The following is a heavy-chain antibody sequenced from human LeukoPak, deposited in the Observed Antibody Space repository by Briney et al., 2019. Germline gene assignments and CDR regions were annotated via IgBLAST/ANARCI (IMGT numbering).Heavy chain of an antibody. CDR1: GFTFSSYG. V-gene: IGHV3-30*02. CDR3: AKDRHDHGDPTGMDV. J-gene: IGHJ6*02. D-gene: IGHD4-17*01. Sequence: GGSLRLSCVASGFTFSSYGMHWVRQTPGKELEWVAFIRYDGSYKHYADSAKGRFTISRDSSKNTLFLQMYSLRAEDTAIYYCAKDRHDHGDPTGMDVWGQGTTVTVSS. CDR2: IRYDGSYK.